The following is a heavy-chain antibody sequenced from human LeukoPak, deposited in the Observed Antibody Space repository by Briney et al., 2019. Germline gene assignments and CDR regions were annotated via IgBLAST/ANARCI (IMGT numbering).Heavy chain of an antibody. CDR2: ISSSSSYI. CDR3: ARDAEQYHSSGYYLGALDI. D-gene: IGHD3-22*01. CDR1: GXTFSNYK. Sequence: GGSLRLSCAASGXTFSNYKMNWVRQAPGKGLEWVSFISSSSSYIYYADSVKGRFTISRDNAKNSLYLQMNSLRAEDTAVYYCARDAEQYHSSGYYLGALDIWGQGTVVTVSS. V-gene: IGHV3-21*01. J-gene: IGHJ3*02.